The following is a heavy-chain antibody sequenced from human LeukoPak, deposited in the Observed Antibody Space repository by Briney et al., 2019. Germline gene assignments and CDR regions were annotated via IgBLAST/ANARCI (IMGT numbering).Heavy chain of an antibody. CDR3: ARAMYASRDAFDI. V-gene: IGHV4-59*01. Sequence: PSETLSLTCTVSGGSIGSYYWSWIRQPPGKGLEWIGYIYYSGSTNYNPSLKSRVTISVDTSKNQFSLKLSSVTAADTAVYYCARAMYASRDAFDIWGQGTMVTVSS. CDR1: GGSIGSYY. D-gene: IGHD2-8*01. J-gene: IGHJ3*02. CDR2: IYYSGST.